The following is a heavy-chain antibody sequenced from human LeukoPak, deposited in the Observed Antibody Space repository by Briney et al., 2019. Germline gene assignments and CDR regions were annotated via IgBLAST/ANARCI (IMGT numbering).Heavy chain of an antibody. J-gene: IGHJ4*02. V-gene: IGHV4-59*01. CDR3: ARSEGYSNSWSL. D-gene: IGHD6-13*01. CDR2: ISNSGIT. Sequence: PSETLSLTCTVSGGSISTYYWNWIRQPPGKGLEWIGYISNSGITTSNPSLKSRVTISVDSSKSHFSLKLISVTSADTAVYYGARSEGYSNSWSLWGQGTLVTVSS. CDR1: GGSISTYY.